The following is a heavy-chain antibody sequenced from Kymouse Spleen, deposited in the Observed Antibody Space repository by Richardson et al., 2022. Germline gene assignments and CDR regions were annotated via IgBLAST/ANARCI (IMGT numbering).Heavy chain of an antibody. Sequence: QVTLRESGPALVKPTQTLTLTCTFSGFSLSTSGMCVRWVRQPPGKALEWLALIDWDDDKYYSTSLKTRLTISKDTSKNQVVLTMTNMDPVDTATYYCARIERITIF*LVIFTLTTGAREPWSPSPQ. CDR1: GFSLSTSGMC. CDR3: ARIERITIF*LVIFTLTT. J-gene: IGHJ4*02. V-gene: IGHV2-70*d01. CDR2: IDWDDDK. D-gene: IGHD3-9*01.